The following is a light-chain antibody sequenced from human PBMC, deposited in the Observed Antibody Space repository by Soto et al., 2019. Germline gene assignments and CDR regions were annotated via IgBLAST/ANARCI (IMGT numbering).Light chain of an antibody. Sequence: QSALTQPASVSGSPGQSITISCTGTSSDVGSYNLVSWYQQHPGKAPKLMIYEGSKRPSGVSNRFSGSKSGNTASLTISGLQAEDEADYYCNSYTSNNTYVFGTGTKLTVL. V-gene: IGLV2-14*02. CDR3: NSYTSNNTYV. CDR1: SSDVGSYNL. J-gene: IGLJ1*01. CDR2: EGS.